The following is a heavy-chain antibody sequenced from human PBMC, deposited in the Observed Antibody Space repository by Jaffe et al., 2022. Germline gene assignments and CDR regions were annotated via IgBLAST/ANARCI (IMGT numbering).Heavy chain of an antibody. CDR2: IKQDGSEK. V-gene: IGHV3-7*05. CDR3: GTTDRGSAWDY. Sequence: EVQLVESGGGLVQPGGSLRVSCAASGLTFSSYWMSWVRQAPGKGLEWVANIKQDGSEKYYVDSVKGRFTVSRDNAKNSLYLQMNSLRAEDTAVYYCGTTDRGSAWDYWGQGTLVTVSS. J-gene: IGHJ4*02. D-gene: IGHD6-19*01. CDR1: GLTFSSYW.